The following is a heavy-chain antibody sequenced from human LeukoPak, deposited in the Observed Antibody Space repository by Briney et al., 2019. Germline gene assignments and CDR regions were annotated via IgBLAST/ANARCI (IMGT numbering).Heavy chain of an antibody. J-gene: IGHJ6*03. CDR1: GFTVSSNY. CDR2: IYSGGST. CDR3: ARDAQAVYYDSSGYYSNYYYYYMDV. D-gene: IGHD3-22*01. Sequence: GGSLRLSCAASGFTVSSNYMSWVRQAPGKGLEWVSVIYSGGSTYYADSVKGRFTISRDNSKNTLYLQMNSLRAEDTAVYYCARDAQAVYYDSSGYYSNYYYYYMDVWGKGTTVTVSS. V-gene: IGHV3-53*01.